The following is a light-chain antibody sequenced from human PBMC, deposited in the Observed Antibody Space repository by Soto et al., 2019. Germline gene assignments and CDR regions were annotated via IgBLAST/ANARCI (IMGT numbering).Light chain of an antibody. CDR3: QQYNTSSLT. J-gene: IGKJ4*01. CDR2: KAS. CDR1: QSISTW. Sequence: DIQMTQSPSTLSASVGDRVTITCRASQSISTWLAWYQQKPGNAPKLLIYKASSLESGVPSRFSGSGSGIEFALTISSLQPDDFATYYCQQYNTSSLTFGGGTKVEIK. V-gene: IGKV1-5*03.